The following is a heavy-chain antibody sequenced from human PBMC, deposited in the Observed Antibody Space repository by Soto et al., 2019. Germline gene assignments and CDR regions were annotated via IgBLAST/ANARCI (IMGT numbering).Heavy chain of an antibody. CDR3: ARDTASRSYGSDY. D-gene: IGHD4-17*01. CDR2: ISHDGTEI. Sequence: DVHLVEPGGGLVQPGGSLRLSCAASGFIFRNFYMSWARQAPGKGLEWVAHISHDGTEIYAANSVKGRFGISRDNAESSLFLEMNSLRADDTAVYYCARDTASRSYGSDYWGQGTLVTVSS. J-gene: IGHJ4*02. V-gene: IGHV3-7*03. CDR1: GFIFRNFY.